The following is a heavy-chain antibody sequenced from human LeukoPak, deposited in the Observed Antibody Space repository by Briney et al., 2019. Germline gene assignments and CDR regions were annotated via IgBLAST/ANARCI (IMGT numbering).Heavy chain of an antibody. D-gene: IGHD2-2*01. Sequence: GGSLRLSCAASGFTFSSYGMHWVRQAPGKGLEWVAVISYDGSNKYYADSVKGRFTISRDNSKNTLYLQMNSLRAEDTAVYYCAKDHIVVVPAAIEDDYYYGMDVWGQGTTVTVSS. CDR1: GFTFSSYG. CDR2: ISYDGSNK. V-gene: IGHV3-30*18. CDR3: AKDHIVVVPAAIEDDYYYGMDV. J-gene: IGHJ6*02.